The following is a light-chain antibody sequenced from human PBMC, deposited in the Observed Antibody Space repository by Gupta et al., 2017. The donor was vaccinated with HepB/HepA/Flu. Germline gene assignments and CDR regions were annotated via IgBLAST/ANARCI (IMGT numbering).Light chain of an antibody. Sequence: SYELTQPPSVSVSPEQTASITCSGDKLGDKYACWYQQKPGQSPVLVIYQDSKRPSGIPERFSGPNSGNTATLTISGTQAMDEADYYCQAWDSSTAAVVFGGGTKLTVL. CDR2: QDS. J-gene: IGLJ2*01. CDR3: QAWDSSTAAVV. V-gene: IGLV3-1*01. CDR1: KLGDKY.